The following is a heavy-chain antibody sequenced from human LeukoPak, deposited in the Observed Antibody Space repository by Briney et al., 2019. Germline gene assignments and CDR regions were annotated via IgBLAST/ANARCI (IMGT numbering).Heavy chain of an antibody. D-gene: IGHD3-3*01. CDR2: ISSSSGTI. Sequence: PGGSLRLSCAASGFTFSSYSMTWVRQAPGKGLEWVSYISSSSGTIYYADSVKGRFTSSRDNGQNSLYLQMTSLRLEDTGVYYCVRDTRTIYDKWGQGTLVTVSS. J-gene: IGHJ4*02. CDR1: GFTFSSYS. CDR3: VRDTRTIYDK. V-gene: IGHV3-48*04.